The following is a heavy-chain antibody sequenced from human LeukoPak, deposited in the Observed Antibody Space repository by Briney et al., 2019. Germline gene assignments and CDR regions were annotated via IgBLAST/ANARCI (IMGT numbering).Heavy chain of an antibody. CDR3: AKDRGSFDAFDI. CDR2: ISGSGGST. V-gene: IGHV3-23*01. CDR1: GFTFSSYA. Sequence: GGSLRLSSAASGFTFSSYAMSWVRQAPGKGLEWVSAISGSGGSTYYADSVKGRFTISRDNSKNTLYLQMNSLRAEDTAVYYCAKDRGSFDAFDIWGQGTMVTVSS. D-gene: IGHD6-19*01. J-gene: IGHJ3*02.